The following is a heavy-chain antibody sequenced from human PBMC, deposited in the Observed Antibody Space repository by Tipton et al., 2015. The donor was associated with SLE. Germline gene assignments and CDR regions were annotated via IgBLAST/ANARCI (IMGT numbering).Heavy chain of an antibody. D-gene: IGHD3-10*01. CDR2: SYYSGST. J-gene: IGHJ5*02. CDR3: ARGPPGPGP. V-gene: IGHV4-61*01. Sequence: TLSLTCTVSGGSVSSGSYYWSWIRQPPGKGLEWIGYSYYSGSTNYNPSLKSRVTISVDTSKNQFSLKLSSVTAADTAVYYCARGPPGPGPWGQGTLVSDPS. CDR1: GGSVSSGSYY.